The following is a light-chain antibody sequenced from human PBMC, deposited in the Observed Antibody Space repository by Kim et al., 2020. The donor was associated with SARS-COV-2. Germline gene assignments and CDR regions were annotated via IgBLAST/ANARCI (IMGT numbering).Light chain of an antibody. CDR1: EGIKNY. J-gene: IGKJ1*01. V-gene: IGKV1-17*01. CDR3: LQHNRYPRT. Sequence: ASIGDRVTITCRASEGIKNYLGWYQQKPGKAPKCLIYAASILQSGVPSRFSGSGSGTEFTLTINSLQPEDFATYYCLQHNRYPRTFGQGTKVDIK. CDR2: AAS.